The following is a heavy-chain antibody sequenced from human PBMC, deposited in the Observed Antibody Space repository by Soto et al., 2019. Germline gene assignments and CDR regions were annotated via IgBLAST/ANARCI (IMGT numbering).Heavy chain of an antibody. J-gene: IGHJ6*02. CDR2: IYSGGST. CDR1: GFTFSSYW. D-gene: IGHD5-18*01. V-gene: IGHV3-66*01. Sequence: PGGSLRLSCAASGFTFSSYWMHWVRQAPGKGLVWVSVIYSGGSTFYADSVKGRFTITRDNSKNTVYFQMNSLRVEDTAVYYCARARMQLWHEYYDDGLYVWAQETTLTVSS. CDR3: ARARMQLWHEYYDDGLYV.